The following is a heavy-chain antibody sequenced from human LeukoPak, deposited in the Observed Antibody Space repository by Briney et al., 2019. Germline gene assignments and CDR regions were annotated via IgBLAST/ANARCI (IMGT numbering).Heavy chain of an antibody. D-gene: IGHD3-22*01. J-gene: IGHJ4*02. Sequence: GGSLRLSCAASGFTFSSYSMSWVRQAPGKGLEWVSAISGSGGSTYYADSVKGRFTISRDNSKNTLYLQMNSLRAEDTAVYYCAKAERGYYDSSFDYWGQGTLVTVSS. CDR2: ISGSGGST. CDR3: AKAERGYYDSSFDY. CDR1: GFTFSSYS. V-gene: IGHV3-23*01.